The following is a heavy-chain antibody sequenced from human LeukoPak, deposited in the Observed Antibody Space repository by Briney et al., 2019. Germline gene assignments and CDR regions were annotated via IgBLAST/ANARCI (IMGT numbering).Heavy chain of an antibody. CDR2: INHGGST. CDR1: GGSISSSNW. CDR3: AKDPYGDSDY. V-gene: IGHV4-4*02. Sequence: PSETLSLTCAVSGGSISSSNWWSWVRQPPGKGLEWIGEINHGGSTNYNPSLKSRVTISVDTSKNQFSLKLSSVTAADTAVYYCAKDPYGDSDYWGQGTLVTVSS. D-gene: IGHD4-17*01. J-gene: IGHJ4*02.